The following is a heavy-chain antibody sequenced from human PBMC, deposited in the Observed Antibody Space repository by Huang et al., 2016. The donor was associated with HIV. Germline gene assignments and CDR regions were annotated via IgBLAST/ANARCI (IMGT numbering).Heavy chain of an antibody. CDR1: GYKFSIYS. CDR3: VRDSSSGLQLRY. D-gene: IGHD3-22*01. CDR2: ISKTSGAT. J-gene: IGHJ4*02. Sequence: EVQLVESGGGLAQPGGSLRPSCVASGYKFSIYSMNWVRQAPGQGLVWVSYISKTSGATSYAESVKGRFTVSRDNVKNSLYLQMNRLRVEDTAMYYCVRDSSSGLQLRYWGQGALVIVS. V-gene: IGHV3-48*01.